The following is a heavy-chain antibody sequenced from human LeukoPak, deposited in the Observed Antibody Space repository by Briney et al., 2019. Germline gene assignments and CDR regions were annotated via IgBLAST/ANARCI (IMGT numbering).Heavy chain of an antibody. V-gene: IGHV3-30*04. CDR3: AREDDAFDI. Sequence: PGGSLRLSCGASGFIFKNYVLHWVRQAPGRGLEWVTLISQDSSNRHYADSVKGRFSISRDNSKNTLYLQMNSLRDEDTAVYFCAREDDAFDIWGQGTMVTVSS. CDR2: ISQDSSNR. CDR1: GFIFKNYV. J-gene: IGHJ3*02.